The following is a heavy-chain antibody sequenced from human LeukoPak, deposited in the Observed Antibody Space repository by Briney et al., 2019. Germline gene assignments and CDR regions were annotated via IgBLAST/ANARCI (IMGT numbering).Heavy chain of an antibody. V-gene: IGHV1-8*03. J-gene: IGHJ4*02. Sequence: ASVKVSCKASGYTFTSYDINWVRQATGQGLEWMGWTNPNSGYTGYAQKFQGRVTITRNTSIRTVYMELSSLRSEDTAVYYCARVAGRIDYWGQGTLVTVSS. CDR1: GYTFTSYD. CDR3: ARVAGRIDY. D-gene: IGHD6-19*01. CDR2: TNPNSGYT.